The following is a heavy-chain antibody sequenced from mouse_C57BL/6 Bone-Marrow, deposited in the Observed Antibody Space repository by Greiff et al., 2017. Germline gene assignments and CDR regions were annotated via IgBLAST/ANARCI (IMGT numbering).Heavy chain of an antibody. CDR3: ARKGLLDWYFDV. CDR2: IHPNSGST. J-gene: IGHJ1*03. V-gene: IGHV1-64*01. D-gene: IGHD2-10*01. CDR1: GYTFTSYW. Sequence: QVQLQQPGAELVKPGASVKLSCKASGYTFTSYWMHWVKQRPGQGLEWIGMIHPNSGSTNYNEKFKSKATLTVDKSSSTAYMQLSSLTSEDSAVYYCARKGLLDWYFDVWGTGTTVTVAS.